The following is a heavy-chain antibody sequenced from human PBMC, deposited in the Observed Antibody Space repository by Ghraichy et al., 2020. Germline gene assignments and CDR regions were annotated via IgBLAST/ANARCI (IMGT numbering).Heavy chain of an antibody. D-gene: IGHD5-18*01. CDR3: ARAVDTPRDWFDP. V-gene: IGHV4-34*01. Sequence: SETLSLPCAVYGGSFSGYYWSWIRQPPGKGLEWIGEINHSGSTNYNPSLKSRVTISVDTSKNQFSLKLSSVTAADTAAYYWARAVDTPRDWFDPWGQGTLVTVSS. J-gene: IGHJ5*02. CDR1: GGSFSGYY. CDR2: INHSGST.